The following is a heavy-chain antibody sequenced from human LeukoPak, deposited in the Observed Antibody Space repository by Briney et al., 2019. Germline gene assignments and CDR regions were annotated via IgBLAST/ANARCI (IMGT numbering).Heavy chain of an antibody. V-gene: IGHV3-64D*06. D-gene: IGHD4-17*01. Sequence: GGSLRLSCSASGFTFSSYAMHWVRQAPGKGLEYVSAISSNGGSTYYADSVKGRFTISSDNSKNTLYLQVSSLRAEDTAMYYCVKYGDYFYGMDVWGKGTTVTVSS. CDR1: GFTFSSYA. CDR3: VKYGDYFYGMDV. CDR2: ISSNGGST. J-gene: IGHJ6*04.